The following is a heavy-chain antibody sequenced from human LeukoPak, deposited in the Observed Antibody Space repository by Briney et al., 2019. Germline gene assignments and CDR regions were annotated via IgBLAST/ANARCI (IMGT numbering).Heavy chain of an antibody. Sequence: GGSLRLSCAASGFTFSSYGMHWVRQAPGKGLEWVAVIWYDGSNKYYADSVKGRFTISRDNSKNTLYLQMNSLRAEDTAVYYCAIDTSDDYADYWGQGTLVTVSS. CDR3: AIDTSDDYADY. CDR2: IWYDGSNK. CDR1: GFTFSSYG. V-gene: IGHV3-33*01. J-gene: IGHJ4*02.